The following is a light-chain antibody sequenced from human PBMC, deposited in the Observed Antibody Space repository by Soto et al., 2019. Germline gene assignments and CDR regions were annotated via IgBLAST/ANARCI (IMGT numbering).Light chain of an antibody. CDR2: AAS. CDR1: QGIGNY. CDR3: QKYNSARWT. V-gene: IGKV1-27*01. J-gene: IGKJ1*01. Sequence: DIQMTQSPSSLSASVGDRVTITCRASQGIGNYLAWYQQRPGKVPKLLIYAASTLQSGVPSRFSGSGSGTDFTLTISSLQPEDVATYYCQKYNSARWTFGQGTKVEIK.